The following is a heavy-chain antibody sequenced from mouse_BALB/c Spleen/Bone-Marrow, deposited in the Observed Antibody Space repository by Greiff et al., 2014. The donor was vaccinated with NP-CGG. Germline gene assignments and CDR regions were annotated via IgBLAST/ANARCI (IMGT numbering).Heavy chain of an antibody. D-gene: IGHD1-2*01. Sequence: EVKLMESGGGLVQPGGSLKLSCAASGFDFSGYWMTWVRQAPGKGLEWIGEINPDSRTINYKPSLKEKFIMSRDNAKNTLYLQMSKVRSEDTALYYCARNGYYGWMTYWGRGTLVTVSA. CDR2: INPDSRTI. J-gene: IGHJ3*01. V-gene: IGHV4-1*02. CDR1: GFDFSGYW. CDR3: ARNGYYGWMTY.